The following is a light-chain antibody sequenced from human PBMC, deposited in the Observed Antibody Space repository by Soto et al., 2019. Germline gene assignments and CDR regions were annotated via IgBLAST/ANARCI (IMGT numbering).Light chain of an antibody. V-gene: IGKV1-33*01. CDR2: DAS. CDR3: QKCDFLPI. Sequence: DIQMTQSPSSLSASVGDRVTITCQASHDITSYLNWYQHKPGKAPKLLIYDASILEAGVPSRFSGSGSGTDCSFTISSLQPEDVATYYWQKCDFLPIFGPGTTVDFK. CDR1: HDITSY. J-gene: IGKJ3*01.